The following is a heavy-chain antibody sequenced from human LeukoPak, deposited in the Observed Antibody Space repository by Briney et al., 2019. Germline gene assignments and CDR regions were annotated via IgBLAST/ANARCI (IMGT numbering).Heavy chain of an antibody. CDR1: GYTFTSYA. CDR3: ARMGYCTRATCGGAFDF. Sequence: ASVKVSRKASGYTFTSYAMNWVRQAPGQGLEWMGWINTNTENPAYAQGFTGRFVFSVDISVSTAYLQINSLKAEDTAVYYCARMGYCTRATCGGAFDFWGQGTLVTVSS. CDR2: INTNTENP. J-gene: IGHJ4*02. D-gene: IGHD2-8*01. V-gene: IGHV7-4-1*02.